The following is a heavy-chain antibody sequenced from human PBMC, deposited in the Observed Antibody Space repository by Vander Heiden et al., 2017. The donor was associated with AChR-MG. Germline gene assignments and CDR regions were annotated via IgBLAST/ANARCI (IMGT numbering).Heavy chain of an antibody. J-gene: IGHJ3*02. CDR2: IHSSGTS. V-gene: IGHV4-31*03. CDR1: GASISGGVYY. CDR3: AGGRVSRLKMYAFDI. Sequence: QVQLQQSGPGLVKPSQTLSLTCSVSGASISGGVYYWTWTRLHPEKGLEWIGHIHSSGTSYYNPFLRSRSTMSLETSKSQFFLNMTSVTSADTAVYYGAGGRVSRLKMYAFDIWGQGTKVTVSS. D-gene: IGHD2-21*02.